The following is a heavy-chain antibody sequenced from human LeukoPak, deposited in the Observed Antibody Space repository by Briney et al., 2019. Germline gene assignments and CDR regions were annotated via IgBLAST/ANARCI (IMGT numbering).Heavy chain of an antibody. CDR1: GCSISSYY. D-gene: IGHD3-3*01. V-gene: IGHV4-59*01. J-gene: IGHJ4*02. CDR3: ARADYDFWSGYSTAFDY. Sequence: PSETLSLTCTVSGCSISSYYWSWIRQPPGKGLEWIGYIYYSGSTNYNPSLKSRVTISVDTSKNQFSLKLSSVTAADTAVYYCARADYDFWSGYSTAFDYWGQGTLVTVSS. CDR2: IYYSGST.